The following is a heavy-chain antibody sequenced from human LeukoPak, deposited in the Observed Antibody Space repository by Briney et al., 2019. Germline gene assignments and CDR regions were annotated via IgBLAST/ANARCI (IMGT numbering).Heavy chain of an antibody. Sequence: ASVTVSFKASGYTFTDYYMHWVRPAPGQGLEWMGWINPNSGGTNYAQKYQGRVTMTRDTSISTAYMELSRLRSDDTAVYYCARPLSSGWHYDAFDIWGQGTMVTVSS. D-gene: IGHD6-19*01. CDR1: GYTFTDYY. CDR2: INPNSGGT. CDR3: ARPLSSGWHYDAFDI. J-gene: IGHJ3*02. V-gene: IGHV1-2*02.